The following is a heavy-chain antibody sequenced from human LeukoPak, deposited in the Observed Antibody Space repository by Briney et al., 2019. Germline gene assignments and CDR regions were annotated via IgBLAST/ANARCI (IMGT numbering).Heavy chain of an antibody. CDR2: INPNSGGT. D-gene: IGHD6-13*01. CDR1: GYTFTGYY. Sequence: ASVKVSCKASGYTFTGYYMHWVRQAPGQGLEWMGWINPNSGGTNYAQKFQGRVTMTRDTSISTAYMELSRLRSDVTAVYYCARPAAGRIGWFDPWGQGTLVTVSS. J-gene: IGHJ5*02. CDR3: ARPAAGRIGWFDP. V-gene: IGHV1-2*02.